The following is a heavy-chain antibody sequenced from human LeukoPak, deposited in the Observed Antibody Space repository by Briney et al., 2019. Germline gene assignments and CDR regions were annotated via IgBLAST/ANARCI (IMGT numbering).Heavy chain of an antibody. CDR1: GFTFSSYA. CDR3: ARGITKDSGYYSDYYYYDMDV. D-gene: IGHD3-22*01. V-gene: IGHV3-30*04. CDR2: ISYDGSNK. J-gene: IGHJ6*02. Sequence: PGGSLRLSCAASGFTFSSYAMHWVRQAPGKGLEWVAVISYDGSNKYYADSVKGRFTISRDNSKNTLYLQMNSLRAEDTAVYYCARGITKDSGYYSDYYYYDMDVWGQGTTVTVSS.